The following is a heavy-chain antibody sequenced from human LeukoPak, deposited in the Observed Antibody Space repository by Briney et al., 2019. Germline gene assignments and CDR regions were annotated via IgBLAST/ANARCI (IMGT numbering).Heavy chain of an antibody. CDR3: ARDNYGRLDY. J-gene: IGHJ4*02. Sequence: ASVKVSCKPCGYTFPYYIHWVRQAPGQGLEWMGWIDPNSGATISAHTFQGRVSMTKDTSFTTVYMDLSTLKSDDTAVYYCARDNYGRLDYWGQGSLVTVSS. CDR2: IDPNSGAT. CDR1: GYTFPYY. V-gene: IGHV1-2*02. D-gene: IGHD3-10*01.